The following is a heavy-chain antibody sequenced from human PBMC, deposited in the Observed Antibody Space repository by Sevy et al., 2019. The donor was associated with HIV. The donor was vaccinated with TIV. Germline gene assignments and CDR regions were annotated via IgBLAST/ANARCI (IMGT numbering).Heavy chain of an antibody. D-gene: IGHD6-13*01. CDR1: GFTFSSYW. CDR2: IKQDGSEK. Sequence: GGSLRLSCAASGFTFSSYWMSWVRQAPGKGLEWVANIKQDGSEKYYVDSVKGRFTISRDNGKNSLYLQMNSLRAEDTAVYYCARDHIAAAETPGYYGMDVWGQGTTVTVSS. V-gene: IGHV3-7*01. J-gene: IGHJ6*02. CDR3: ARDHIAAAETPGYYGMDV.